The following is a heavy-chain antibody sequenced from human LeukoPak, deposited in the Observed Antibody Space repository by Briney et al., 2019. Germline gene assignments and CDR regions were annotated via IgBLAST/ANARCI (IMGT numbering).Heavy chain of an antibody. V-gene: IGHV3-30*02. J-gene: IGHJ4*02. CDR1: GFTFSNYA. CDR2: IRYDGSNE. CDR3: TAFDY. Sequence: PGGSLRLSCTASGFTFSNYAMHWVRQAPGKGLEWVTYIRYDGSNEYYADSVKGRFTISRDNSKNTLYLQMNSLRAEDTAVYYCTAFDYWGQGTLVTVAS.